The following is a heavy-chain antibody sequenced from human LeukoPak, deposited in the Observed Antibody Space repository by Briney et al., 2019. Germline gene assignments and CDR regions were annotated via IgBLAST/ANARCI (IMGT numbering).Heavy chain of an antibody. Sequence: GGSLRLSCAASGFTFSNYAMNWVRQAPGKGLEWVSVISGSGGSTYYADSVKGRFTISRDNSKDTLYLQMNSLRAEDTAVYYCAKGTGDFWSGYYPPTYFDYWGQGTLVTVSS. CDR2: ISGSGGST. V-gene: IGHV3-23*01. J-gene: IGHJ4*02. D-gene: IGHD3-3*01. CDR3: AKGTGDFWSGYYPPTYFDY. CDR1: GFTFSNYA.